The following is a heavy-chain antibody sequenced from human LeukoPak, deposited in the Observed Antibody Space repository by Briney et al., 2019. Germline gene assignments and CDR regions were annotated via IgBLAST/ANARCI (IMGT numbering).Heavy chain of an antibody. CDR1: SFTLSNYE. J-gene: IGHJ5*02. CDR3: ARADCSSSTCYLRRSWFDP. D-gene: IGHD2-2*01. Sequence: GRCLRLSCPASSFTLSNYEINWASQAPGKGLESVTSISTSSRYIYYKDSVRGRFTISRDDAKNSLYLEMNSLRAEDTAVYYCARADCSSSTCYLRRSWFDPWGQGTLVTVSS. CDR2: ISTSSRYI. V-gene: IGHV3-21*01.